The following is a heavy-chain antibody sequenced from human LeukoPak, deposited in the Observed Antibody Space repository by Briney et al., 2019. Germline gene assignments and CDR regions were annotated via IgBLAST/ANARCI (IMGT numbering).Heavy chain of an antibody. J-gene: IGHJ4*02. CDR2: ISSSSSTI. CDR3: ARDLSRWEWLPFDY. Sequence: PGRSLRLSCAASGFTFSSYSMNWVRQAPGKGLEWVSYISSSSSTIYYADSVKGRFTISRDNAKNSLYLQMNSLRAEDTAVYYCARDLSRWEWLPFDYWGQGTLVTVSS. CDR1: GFTFSSYS. D-gene: IGHD3-3*01. V-gene: IGHV3-48*01.